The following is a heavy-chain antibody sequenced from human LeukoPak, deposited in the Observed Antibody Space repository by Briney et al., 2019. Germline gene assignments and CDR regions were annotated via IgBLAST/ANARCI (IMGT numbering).Heavy chain of an antibody. CDR2: IYYSGST. J-gene: IGHJ4*02. V-gene: IGHV4-59*01. CDR1: GGSISSYY. CDR3: ARESAVAGTDYFDY. D-gene: IGHD6-19*01. Sequence: SETLSLTCTVSGGSISSYYWSWIRQPPGKGLEWIGYIYYSGSTNYNPSLKSRVTISVDTSKNQLSLKLSSVTAADTAVYYCARESAVAGTDYFDYWGQGTLVTVSS.